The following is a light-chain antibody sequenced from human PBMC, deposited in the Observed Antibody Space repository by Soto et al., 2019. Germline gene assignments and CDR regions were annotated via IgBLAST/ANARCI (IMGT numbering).Light chain of an antibody. CDR2: AAS. Sequence: DIQMTQSPSSLSASVGDRVTISCRASQSIRTYINWYQQKPGKAPKLMIYAASNLPSGVPSRFSGSRSGTEFTLTISSLQREDFATYHCQQTYSTPLTFGGGTNMEI. J-gene: IGKJ4*01. CDR3: QQTYSTPLT. V-gene: IGKV1-39*01. CDR1: QSIRTY.